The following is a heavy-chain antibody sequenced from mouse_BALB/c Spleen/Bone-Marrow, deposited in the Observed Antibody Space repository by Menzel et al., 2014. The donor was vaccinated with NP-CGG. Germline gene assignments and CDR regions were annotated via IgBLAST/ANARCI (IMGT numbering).Heavy chain of an antibody. Sequence: QVQLQQSGAELMKPGASVKISCKATGYTFSSYWIEWVKQRPGQGLEWIGEILPGSGTTNYNEKFKGKATFTADTSSNTAYMQLSSLTSEDSAVYYCARGTYRYYFDYWGQGTTLTVSS. CDR2: ILPGSGTT. J-gene: IGHJ2*01. V-gene: IGHV1-9*01. CDR1: GYTFSSYW. CDR3: ARGTYRYYFDY. D-gene: IGHD2-14*01.